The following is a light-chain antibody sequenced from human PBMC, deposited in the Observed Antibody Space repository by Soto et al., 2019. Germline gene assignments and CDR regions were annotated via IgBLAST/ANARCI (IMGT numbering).Light chain of an antibody. Sequence: QSALTQPRSVSGSPGQSVTISCTGTSSDVGGYSYVSWYQQHPDKAPKLMIYEGSKRPSGVSNRFSGSKSGNTASLTISGLQAEDEADYYCCSYAGSRGLVFGGGTKVTVL. CDR3: CSYAGSRGLV. CDR1: SSDVGGYSY. V-gene: IGLV2-11*01. CDR2: EGS. J-gene: IGLJ2*01.